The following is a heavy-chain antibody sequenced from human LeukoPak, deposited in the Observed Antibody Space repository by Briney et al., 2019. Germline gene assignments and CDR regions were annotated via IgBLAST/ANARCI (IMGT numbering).Heavy chain of an antibody. CDR3: ARDYVGSRWLTGHPGYNWFDP. D-gene: IGHD6-13*01. V-gene: IGHV4-39*07. CDR2: IYYSGST. CDR1: GGSISSSSYY. J-gene: IGHJ5*02. Sequence: SETLSLTCTVSGGSISSSSYYWGWIRQPPGKGLEWVVSIYYSGSTYYNASLMSRVTISVDTPKNQFSLKLSSVTAADTAVHCCARDYVGSRWLTGHPGYNWFDPWGEGTLVTVSS.